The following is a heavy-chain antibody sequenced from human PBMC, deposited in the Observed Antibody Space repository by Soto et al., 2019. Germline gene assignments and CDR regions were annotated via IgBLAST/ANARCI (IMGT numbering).Heavy chain of an antibody. CDR3: ALLRYFDWLLGGDY. V-gene: IGHV3-23*01. Sequence: EVQLLESGGGLVQPGGALRLSCVASGFTFSIYAMNWVRQAPGKGLEWVSAISGSGGSTYYADSVKGRFTISRDNSKNTLYLQMNSLRAEDTAVYYCALLRYFDWLLGGDYWGQGTLVTVSS. CDR2: ISGSGGST. D-gene: IGHD3-9*01. J-gene: IGHJ4*02. CDR1: GFTFSIYA.